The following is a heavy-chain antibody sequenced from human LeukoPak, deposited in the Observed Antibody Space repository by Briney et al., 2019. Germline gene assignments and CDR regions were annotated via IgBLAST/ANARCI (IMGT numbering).Heavy chain of an antibody. CDR1: GYTFTGYY. Sequence: ASVKVSCKASGYTFTGYYMHWVRQAPGQGLEWMVWINPNSGGTNYAQKFQGRVTMTRDTSISTAYMELSRLRSDDTAVYYCARYCSSTSCPIDYWGQGTLVTVSS. V-gene: IGHV1-2*02. D-gene: IGHD2-2*01. CDR2: INPNSGGT. CDR3: ARYCSSTSCPIDY. J-gene: IGHJ4*02.